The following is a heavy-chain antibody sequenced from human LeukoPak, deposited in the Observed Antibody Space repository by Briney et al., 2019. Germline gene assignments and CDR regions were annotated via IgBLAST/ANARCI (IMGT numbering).Heavy chain of an antibody. V-gene: IGHV3-30*02. CDR1: GFTFSSYG. CDR2: IRYDGSNK. D-gene: IGHD3-3*01. Sequence: PGGSLRLSCAASGFTFSSYGMHWVRQAPGKGLEWVAFIRYDGSNKYYADSVKGRFTISRDNSKNTLYLQMNSLRAEDTAVYYCARDGVFGVVNGNWFDPWGQGTLVTVSS. J-gene: IGHJ5*02. CDR3: ARDGVFGVVNGNWFDP.